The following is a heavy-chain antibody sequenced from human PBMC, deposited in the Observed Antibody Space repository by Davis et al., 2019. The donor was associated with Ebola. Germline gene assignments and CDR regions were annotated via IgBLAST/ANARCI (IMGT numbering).Heavy chain of an antibody. CDR2: IKTNGDGGTV. D-gene: IGHD3-16*01. V-gene: IGHV3-15*01. CDR1: GFTFDDYA. CDR3: TTDPGMMITFGGVVNRYGMDV. J-gene: IGHJ6*01. Sequence: GGSLRLSCAASGFTFDDYAMTWVRQVPGKGLEWVGRIKTNGDGGTVAYAAPVKGRFTISRDDAEQTLYLEMNSLKTEDTATYYCTTDPGMMITFGGVVNRYGMDVWGQGATVTVAS.